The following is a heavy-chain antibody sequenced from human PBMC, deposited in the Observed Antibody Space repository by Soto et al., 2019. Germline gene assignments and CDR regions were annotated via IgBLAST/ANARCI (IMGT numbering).Heavy chain of an antibody. D-gene: IGHD5-12*01. CDR3: AQDKERGGYDYDFDY. CDR2: ITGGNT. V-gene: IGHV3-23*01. J-gene: IGHJ4*02. CDR1: GFTLGTYV. Sequence: EVQLLESGGGLIQPGGSLRLSCAASGFTLGTYVMGWVRQAPGKGLEWVSTITGGNTYYAASVKGRFTISRDKSKNTLYLRMSNLRAAATALSYCAQDKERGGYDYDFDYCGQGTLVTVSS.